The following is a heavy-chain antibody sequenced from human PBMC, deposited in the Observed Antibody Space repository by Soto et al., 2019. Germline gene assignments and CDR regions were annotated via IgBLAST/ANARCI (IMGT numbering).Heavy chain of an antibody. Sequence: GGSLRLSCAASGFTFSSYAMHWVRQAPGKGLEWVAVISYDGSNKYYADSVKGRFTISRDNSMNTLYLQMNSLRAEDTAVYYCARSEMATFDFDYWGQGTLVTVSS. CDR1: GFTFSSYA. V-gene: IGHV3-30-3*01. CDR2: ISYDGSNK. CDR3: ARSEMATFDFDY. J-gene: IGHJ4*02. D-gene: IGHD5-12*01.